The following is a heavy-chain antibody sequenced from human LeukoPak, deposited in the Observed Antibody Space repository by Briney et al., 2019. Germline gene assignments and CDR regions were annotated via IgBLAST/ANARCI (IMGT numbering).Heavy chain of an antibody. CDR3: ARDPSYGDYGPHYYGMDV. CDR1: GGSISSSSYY. J-gene: IGHJ6*02. CDR2: IYYSGST. Sequence: PSETLSLTCTVSGGSISSSSYYWGWIRQPPGKGLEWIGSIYYSGSTYYNPSLKSRVTISVDTSKNQFSLKLSSVTAADTAVYYCARDPSYGDYGPHYYGMDVWGQGTTVTVSS. D-gene: IGHD4-17*01. V-gene: IGHV4-39*02.